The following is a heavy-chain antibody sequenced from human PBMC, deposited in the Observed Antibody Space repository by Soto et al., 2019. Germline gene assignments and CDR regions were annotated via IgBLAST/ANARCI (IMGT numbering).Heavy chain of an antibody. CDR1: GGSISSGNFY. CDR2: IYFSGST. CDR3: AHDSHGGNTYFDL. D-gene: IGHD1-26*01. V-gene: IGHV4-30-4*01. J-gene: IGHJ4*02. Sequence: VQLQESGPGLVRPSETLSLTCTVSGGSISSGNFYWSWIRQPPWKGLEWIGYIYFSGSTSYSPSLKSRLTISLNTSNNQFSLKLTSVTAADTAVYYCAHDSHGGNTYFDLWGQGARVTVSS.